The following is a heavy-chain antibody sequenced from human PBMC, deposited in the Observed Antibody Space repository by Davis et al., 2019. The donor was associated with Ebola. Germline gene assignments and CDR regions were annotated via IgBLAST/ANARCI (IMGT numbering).Heavy chain of an antibody. CDR1: GGSISSSSYY. CDR3: ARVNPLTFDY. D-gene: IGHD3-9*01. CDR2: IYHSGST. Sequence: PSETLSLTCTVSGGSISSSSYYWVWIRQPPGKGLEWIGSIYHSGSTYYNSSLKSRLTISVDTSKSQFSLKLSSVTAADTAVYYCARVNPLTFDYWGQGTLVTVSS. J-gene: IGHJ4*02. V-gene: IGHV4-39*02.